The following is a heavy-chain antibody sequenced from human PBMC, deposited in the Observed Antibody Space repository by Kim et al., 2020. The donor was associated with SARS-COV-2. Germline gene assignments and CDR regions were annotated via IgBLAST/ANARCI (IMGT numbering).Heavy chain of an antibody. CDR2: IYYSGST. J-gene: IGHJ3*02. V-gene: IGHV4-59*01. D-gene: IGHD1-1*01. CDR1: GGSISSYY. Sequence: SETLSLTCTVSGGSISSYYWSWIRQPPGKGLELIGYIYYSGSTNYNPSLKSRVTISVDTSKNQFSLKLSSVTAADTAVYYCGGGFNWNDAPSAFDIWGQGTMVTVSS. CDR3: GGGFNWNDAPSAFDI.